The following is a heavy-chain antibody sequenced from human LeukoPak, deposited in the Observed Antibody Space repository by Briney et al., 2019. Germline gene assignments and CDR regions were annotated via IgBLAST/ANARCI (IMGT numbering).Heavy chain of an antibody. CDR3: ARAGNYDFWSGSTYYYYYYYMDV. V-gene: IGHV4-59*01. CDR1: GGSISSYY. D-gene: IGHD3-3*01. CDR2: IYYSGST. Sequence: SSETLSLTCTVSGGSISSYYWSWIRQPPGKGLEWIGYIYYSGSTNYNPSLKSRVTISVDTSKNQFSLKLSSVTAADTAVYYCARAGNYDFWSGSTYYYYYYYMDVWGKGTTVTVSS. J-gene: IGHJ6*03.